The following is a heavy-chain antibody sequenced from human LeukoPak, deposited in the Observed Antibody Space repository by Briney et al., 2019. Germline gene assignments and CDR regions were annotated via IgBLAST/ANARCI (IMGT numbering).Heavy chain of an antibody. D-gene: IGHD2-15*01. CDR3: ARESSPDIVVVVAANGDFQH. CDR1: GYTFTVYY. V-gene: IGHV1-2*02. Sequence: ASVKVSFKASGYTFTVYYMHWVRQAPGQGLEWMGWINPNSGGTNYAQKFQGRVTMTRDTSISTAYMELSRLRSDDTAVYYCARESSPDIVVVVAANGDFQHWGQGTLVTVSS. CDR2: INPNSGGT. J-gene: IGHJ1*01.